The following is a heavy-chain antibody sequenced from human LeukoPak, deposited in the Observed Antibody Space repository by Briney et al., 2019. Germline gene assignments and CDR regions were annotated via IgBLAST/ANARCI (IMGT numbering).Heavy chain of an antibody. CDR3: ARTANFAAGYYIDY. V-gene: IGHV3-21*01. J-gene: IGHJ4*02. CDR1: GFTVSSNY. Sequence: EGSLRLSCAASGFTVSSNYMSWVRQAPGKGLEWVSSISGSSRHKYYADSVKGRFTISRDNAKNSLYLQMNSLRAEDTAVYYCARTANFAAGYYIDYWGQGTLVTVSS. CDR2: ISGSSRHK. D-gene: IGHD6-13*01.